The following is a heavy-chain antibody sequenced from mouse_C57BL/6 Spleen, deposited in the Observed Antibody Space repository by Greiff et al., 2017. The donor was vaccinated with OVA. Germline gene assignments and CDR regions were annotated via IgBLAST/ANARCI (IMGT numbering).Heavy chain of an antibody. V-gene: IGHV3-6*01. J-gene: IGHJ2*01. CDR1: GYSITSGYY. CDR2: ISYDGSN. CDR3: ARDRYTYFDY. Sequence: EVQRVESGPGLVKPSQSLSLTCSVTGYSITSGYYWNWIRQFPGNKLEWMGYISYDGSNNYNPSLKNRISITRDTSKNQFFLKLNSVTTEDTATYYCARDRYTYFDYWGQGTTLTVSS. D-gene: IGHD2-12*01.